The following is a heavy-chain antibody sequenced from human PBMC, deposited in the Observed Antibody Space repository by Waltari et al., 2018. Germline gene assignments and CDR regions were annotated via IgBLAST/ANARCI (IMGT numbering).Heavy chain of an antibody. CDR3: TTLDAPWGG. D-gene: IGHD7-27*01. CDR1: GFTFTPAW. Sequence: EVQMVESGGGSMKPGDSLRLSCVASGFTFTPAWLTWVRKAPGKVLECVGRIKRKSDGATTDLAAPVKGRFSISREDSQNMVFLQMNSLRTEDTAVYYCTTLDAPWGGWGHGTLVTVS. CDR2: IKRKSDGATT. J-gene: IGHJ4*01. V-gene: IGHV3-15*01.